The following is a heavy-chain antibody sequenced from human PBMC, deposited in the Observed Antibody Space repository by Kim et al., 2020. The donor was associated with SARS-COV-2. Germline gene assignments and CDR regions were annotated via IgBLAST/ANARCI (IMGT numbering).Heavy chain of an antibody. J-gene: IGHJ2*01. CDR3: ARYRTTVTYDWYFDL. CDR2: IYYSGST. Sequence: SETLSLTCTVSGGSISSGGYYWSWIRQHPGKGLEWIGYIYYSGSTYYNPSLKSRVTISVDTSKNQFSLKLSSVTAADTAVYYCARYRTTVTYDWYFDLWGRGTLVTVSS. V-gene: IGHV4-31*03. CDR1: GGSISSGGYY. D-gene: IGHD4-17*01.